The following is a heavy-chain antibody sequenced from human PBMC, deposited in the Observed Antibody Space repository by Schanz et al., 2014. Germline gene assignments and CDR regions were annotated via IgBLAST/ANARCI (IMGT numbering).Heavy chain of an antibody. J-gene: IGHJ4*02. CDR3: ARLDSSSWYPRY. CDR1: GFTFSTYA. V-gene: IGHV3-23*01. CDR2: ITTGGNT. Sequence: VQLLQSGGALVQPGGSLRLSCSASGFTFSTYAMSWARQTPGKGLEWVSSITTGGNTYYRDSVKGRFTISRDNSNNTVFLQMNSLRAEDTAVYYCARLDSSSWYPRYWGQGTLVTVSS. D-gene: IGHD6-13*01.